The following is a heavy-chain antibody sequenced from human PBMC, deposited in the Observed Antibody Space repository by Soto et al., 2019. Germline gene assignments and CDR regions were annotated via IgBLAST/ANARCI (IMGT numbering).Heavy chain of an antibody. J-gene: IGHJ4*02. CDR3: AKDPKYDSSGPTSYYFDY. V-gene: IGHV3-23*01. CDR2: ISGSGGST. Sequence: GGSLRLSCAASGFTFSSYAMSWVRQAPGKGLEWVSAISGSGGSTYYADSVKGRFTISRDNSKNTLYLQMNSLRAEDTAVYYCAKDPKYDSSGPTSYYFDYWGQGTLVTVSS. CDR1: GFTFSSYA. D-gene: IGHD3-22*01.